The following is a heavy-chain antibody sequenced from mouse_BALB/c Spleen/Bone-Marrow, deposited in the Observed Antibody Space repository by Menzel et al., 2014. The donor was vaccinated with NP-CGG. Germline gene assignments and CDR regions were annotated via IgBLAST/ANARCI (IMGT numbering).Heavy chain of an antibody. CDR3: TTGFAY. J-gene: IGHJ3*01. CDR2: IRLKSNNYAT. CDR1: GFTFSNYW. V-gene: IGHV6-6*02. Sequence: VQLKQSGGGLVQPGGSMKLSCVASGFTFSNYWMNWVRQSPEKGLDWVAEIRLKSNNYATHYAESVKGRFTISRDDSKSSVYLQMNNLRAEDTGIYYCTTGFAYWGQGTLVTVSA.